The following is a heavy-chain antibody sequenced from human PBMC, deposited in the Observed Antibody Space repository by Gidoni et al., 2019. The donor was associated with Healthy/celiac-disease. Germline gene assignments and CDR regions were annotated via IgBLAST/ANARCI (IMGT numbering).Heavy chain of an antibody. D-gene: IGHD4-17*01. CDR2: ISAYNGNT. J-gene: IGHJ6*02. V-gene: IGHV1-18*01. Sequence: QVQLVQSGAEVKKPGAPVKVSCKASGDTFTSSGISWVRQAPGQGLEWMGWISAYNGNTNYAQKLQGRVTMTTDTSTSTAYMELRSLRSDDTAMYFCARDRYGDYADYGMDVWGQGTTVTVSS. CDR3: ARDRYGDYADYGMDV. CDR1: GDTFTSSG.